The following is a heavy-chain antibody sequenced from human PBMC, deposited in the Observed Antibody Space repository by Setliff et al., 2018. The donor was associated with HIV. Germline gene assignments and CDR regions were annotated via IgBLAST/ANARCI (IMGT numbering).Heavy chain of an antibody. J-gene: IGHJ5*02. V-gene: IGHV3-23*01. CDR3: AKDRYCTNGVCYFNWFDP. CDR2: ISGSGGST. Sequence: GGSLRLSCAASGFTFSSYAMSWVRQAPGKGLEWVSGISGSGGSTYYADSVTGRFTISRDNSKYTLYLQMNSLGAEDTAVYYCAKDRYCTNGVCYFNWFDPWGQGTLVTVSS. CDR1: GFTFSSYA. D-gene: IGHD2-8*01.